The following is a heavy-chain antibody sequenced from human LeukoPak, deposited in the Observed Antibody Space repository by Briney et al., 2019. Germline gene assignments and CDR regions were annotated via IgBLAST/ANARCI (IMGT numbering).Heavy chain of an antibody. CDR3: ARALKRGPDY. CDR1: GFTFSSYS. D-gene: IGHD3-10*01. V-gene: IGHV3-21*01. J-gene: IGHJ4*02. Sequence: PGGSLRLSCAAPGFTFSSYSMNWVRQAPGKGLEWVSSISSSSSYIYYADSVKGRFTISRDNAKNSLYLQMNSLRAEDTAVYYCARALKRGPDYWGQGTLVTVSS. CDR2: ISSSSSYI.